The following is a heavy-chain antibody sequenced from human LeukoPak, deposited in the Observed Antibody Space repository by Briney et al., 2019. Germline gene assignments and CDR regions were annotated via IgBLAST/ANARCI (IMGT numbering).Heavy chain of an antibody. J-gene: IGHJ4*02. CDR1: GFTFSSYA. D-gene: IGHD5-12*01. CDR2: ISGSGGST. V-gene: IGHV3-23*01. CDR3: ARENEYSGYDYGTDY. Sequence: GGSLRLSCAASGFTFSSYAMSWVRQAPGKGLEWVSAISGSGGSTYYADSVKGRFTISRDNSKNTLYLQMNSLRSDDTAVYYCARENEYSGYDYGTDYWGQGTLVTVSS.